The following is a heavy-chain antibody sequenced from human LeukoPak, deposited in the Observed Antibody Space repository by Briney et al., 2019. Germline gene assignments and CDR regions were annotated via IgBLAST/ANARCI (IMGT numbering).Heavy chain of an antibody. CDR2: INPSSGGT. V-gene: IGHV1-2*02. CDR1: GYTFTGYY. D-gene: IGHD4-17*01. CDR3: ARVTVTTEFDY. Sequence: ASVKVSCTASGYTFTGYYTHWVRQAPGQGLEWMGWINPSSGGTYYAQKFEGRVTLTRDTSISTAYMELSRLRSDDTAVYYCARVTVTTEFDYWGQGTLLTVSS. J-gene: IGHJ4*02.